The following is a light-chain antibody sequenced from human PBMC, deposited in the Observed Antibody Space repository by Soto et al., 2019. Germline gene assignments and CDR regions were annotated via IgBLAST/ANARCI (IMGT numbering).Light chain of an antibody. J-gene: IGKJ4*01. CDR2: DAS. V-gene: IGKV3-20*01. Sequence: EIVLTQSPGTLSLSPGERATLSCRASQSVSINFLAWYQQKPGQAPRLLIYDASSRATGIPDRFSGFGSGTDFTLTISRLEPEDFAVYYCQQYGSSPLTFGGGTKV. CDR1: QSVSINF. CDR3: QQYGSSPLT.